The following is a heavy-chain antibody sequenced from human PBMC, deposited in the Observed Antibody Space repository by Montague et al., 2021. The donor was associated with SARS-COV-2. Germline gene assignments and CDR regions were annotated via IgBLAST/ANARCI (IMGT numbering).Heavy chain of an antibody. D-gene: IGHD1-1*01. V-gene: IGHV6-1*01. CDR1: GDSVSIISAT. CDR3: TGGREGNYNVMDV. J-gene: IGHJ6*02. Sequence: CAISGDSVSIISATRKSVKQTPAFDPQRLGGSYYRPKWNNDYAVSVRGRVTINPDTSKNQFSLQLNSVTPEDTAIYYCTGGREGNYNVMDVWGQGTTVTVSS. CDR2: SYYRPKWNN.